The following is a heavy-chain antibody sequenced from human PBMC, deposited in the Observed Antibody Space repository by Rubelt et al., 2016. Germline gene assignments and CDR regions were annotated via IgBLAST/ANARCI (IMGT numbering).Heavy chain of an antibody. CDR1: GFTFSSYS. J-gene: IGHJ4*02. V-gene: IGHV3-48*02. CDR2: ISSSSSTI. Sequence: EVQLVESGGGLVQPGGSLRLSCAASGFTFSSYSMNWVRQAPGKGLEWVSYISSSSSTIYYAESVEGRSTISRDNAKNSLYLQMNSLRDEDTAVYYCATQGYCSSTSCYGAYWGQGTLVTVSS. D-gene: IGHD2-2*01. CDR3: ATQGYCSSTSCYGAY.